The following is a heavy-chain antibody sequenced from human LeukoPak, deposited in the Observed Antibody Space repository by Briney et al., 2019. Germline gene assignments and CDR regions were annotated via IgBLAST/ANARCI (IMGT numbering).Heavy chain of an antibody. CDR1: GGSFSGYY. D-gene: IGHD2-2*01. CDR3: ARGTLVVPAAHPGMDV. V-gene: IGHV4-34*01. J-gene: IGHJ6*04. Sequence: PSETLSLTCAVYGGSFSGYYWSWIRQPPGKGLEWIGEINYSGSTNYNPSLKSRVTISVDTSKNQFSLKLSSVTAADTAVYYCARGTLVVPAAHPGMDVWGKGTTVTVSS. CDR2: INYSGST.